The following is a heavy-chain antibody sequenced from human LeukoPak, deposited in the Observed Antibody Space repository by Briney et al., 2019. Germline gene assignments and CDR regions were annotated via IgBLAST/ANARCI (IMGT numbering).Heavy chain of an antibody. CDR2: ISSDSSYI. V-gene: IGHV3-21*01. CDR3: AKDRNSGSYFLGPNFDY. J-gene: IGHJ4*02. Sequence: PGGSLRLSCAASGFNFNTYTMNWVRQAPGKGLEWVSSISSDSSYIYYADAVHGRFTVSRDNAKYSLYLQMNSLRAEDTAVYYCAKDRNSGSYFLGPNFDYWGQGTLVTVSS. CDR1: GFNFNTYT. D-gene: IGHD1-26*01.